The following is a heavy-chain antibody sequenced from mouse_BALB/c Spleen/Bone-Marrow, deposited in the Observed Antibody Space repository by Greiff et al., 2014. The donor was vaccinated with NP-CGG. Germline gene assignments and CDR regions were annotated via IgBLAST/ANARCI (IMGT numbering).Heavy chain of an antibody. CDR3: ARYRYDWYFDV. V-gene: IGHV1-4*01. J-gene: IGHJ1*01. D-gene: IGHD2-14*01. CDR2: INPSSGYT. Sequence: QVQLQQPGAELARPGASVKMSGKASGYTFTSYTMHWVKQRPGQGLEWIGYINPSSGYTNYNQKFKDKATLTADKSSSTAYMQLSSLTSEDSAVYYCARYRYDWYFDVWGAGTTVTVSS. CDR1: GYTFTSYT.